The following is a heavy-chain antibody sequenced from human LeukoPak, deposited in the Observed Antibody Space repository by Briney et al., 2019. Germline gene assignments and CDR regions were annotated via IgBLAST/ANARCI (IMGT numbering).Heavy chain of an antibody. CDR1: RFTFSTYW. J-gene: IGHJ6*03. CDR2: IKHDGSEK. Sequence: GGSLRLSCAASRFTFSTYWMSWVRQAPGKGLEWVANIKHDGSEKYYVDSVKGRYTISRDNAKNSLYLQMNSQRAEDTAVYYCARYYYYYMDVWGKGTTVTISS. CDR3: ARYYYYYMDV. V-gene: IGHV3-7*01.